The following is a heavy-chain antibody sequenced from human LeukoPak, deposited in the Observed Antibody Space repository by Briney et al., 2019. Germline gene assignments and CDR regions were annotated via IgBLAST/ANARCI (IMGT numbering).Heavy chain of an antibody. V-gene: IGHV3-33*01. D-gene: IGHD3-3*01. CDR1: GYNFNGHG. Sequence: GGSLTLSCAVSGYNFNGHGMHWVRQAPGKGLEWVALIWFDGSTKHYADSVKGRFTISRDNSNNMLYLQMNSLRAEDTAVYYCVRLFGDKYGRLDYWGQGTLVTVSS. CDR2: IWFDGSTK. CDR3: VRLFGDKYGRLDY. J-gene: IGHJ4*02.